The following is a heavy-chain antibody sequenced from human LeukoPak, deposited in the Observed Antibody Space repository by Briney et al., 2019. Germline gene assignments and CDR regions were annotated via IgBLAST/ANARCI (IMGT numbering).Heavy chain of an antibody. CDR3: ARGYQPLLYGGSYYMDV. J-gene: IGHJ6*03. D-gene: IGHD2-2*02. CDR2: IYYSGST. CDR1: GGSISSYY. Sequence: PSETLSLTCTVSGGSISSYYWSWIRQPPGKGLEWIGYIYYSGSTNYNPSLKSRVTISVDTSKNQFSLKLSSVTAADTAVYYCARGYQPLLYGGSYYMDVWGKGTTVTVSS. V-gene: IGHV4-59*01.